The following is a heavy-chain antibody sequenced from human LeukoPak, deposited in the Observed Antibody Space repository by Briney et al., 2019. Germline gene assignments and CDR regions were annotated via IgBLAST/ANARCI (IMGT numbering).Heavy chain of an antibody. Sequence: ASVKVSCKASGYTFTSYYMHWVRQAPGQGLEWMGIINPSGGSTSYAQKFQGRVTMTRDTSTSTVYMELSSLRSEDTAVYHCARARQWELLFDYWGQGTLVTVSS. CDR2: INPSGGST. V-gene: IGHV1-46*01. J-gene: IGHJ4*02. CDR3: ARARQWELLFDY. D-gene: IGHD1-26*01. CDR1: GYTFTSYY.